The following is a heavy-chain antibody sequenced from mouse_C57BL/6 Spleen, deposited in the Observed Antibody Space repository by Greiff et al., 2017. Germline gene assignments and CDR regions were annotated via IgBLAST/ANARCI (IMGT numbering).Heavy chain of an antibody. J-gene: IGHJ4*01. V-gene: IGHV14-2*01. CDR2: IDPEDGET. CDR1: GFNINDYY. D-gene: IGHD1-1*01. CDR3: ARAYYGSSSYAMDD. Sequence: VQLQQPGAELVKPGASVKLSCTASGFNINDYYMHWVKQRTEQGLEWIGRIDPEDGETKYAPKFQGKATLTADTSSNTAYRQLSSLTSEDTAVYYCARAYYGSSSYAMDDWGQGTSVTVSS.